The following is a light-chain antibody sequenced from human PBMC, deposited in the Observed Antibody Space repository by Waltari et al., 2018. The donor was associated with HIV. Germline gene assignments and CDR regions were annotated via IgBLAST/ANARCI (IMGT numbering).Light chain of an antibody. V-gene: IGLV2-14*03. CDR2: DVS. CDR3: GSYTSSSTYNYV. Sequence: QSALTQPASVSGSPGQSITISCTGTSSDVGGYNYVSWYQQHPGKAPKLMIYDVSNRPSGVSNRFSGSKSGNTASLTISGLQAEDEADYYCGSYTSSSTYNYVFGTGTKVTVL. J-gene: IGLJ1*01. CDR1: SSDVGGYNY.